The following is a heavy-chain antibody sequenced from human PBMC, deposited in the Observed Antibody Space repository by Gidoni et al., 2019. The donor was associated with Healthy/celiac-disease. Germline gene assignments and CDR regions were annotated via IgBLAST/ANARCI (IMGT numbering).Heavy chain of an antibody. D-gene: IGHD4-4*01. Sequence: QITLKEPGPTLVKPTQTLTLTCTFSGFSLSTSGVGVGWIRQPPGKALEWLALIYWDDDKRYSPALKSRLTITKDTSKNQVVLTMTNMDPVDTATYYCAHSVSPTVAFDYWGQGTLVTVSS. CDR1: GFSLSTSGVG. CDR2: IYWDDDK. J-gene: IGHJ4*02. CDR3: AHSVSPTVAFDY. V-gene: IGHV2-5*02.